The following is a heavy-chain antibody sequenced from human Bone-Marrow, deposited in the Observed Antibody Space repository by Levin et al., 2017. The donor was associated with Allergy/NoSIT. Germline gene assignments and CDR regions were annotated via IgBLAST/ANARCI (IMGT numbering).Heavy chain of an antibody. V-gene: IGHV1-3*01. Sequence: ASVKVSCKASGYTFTSYAMHWVRQAPGQRPEWMGWINAGNGNTKYSQRFQDRVTITRDKSASTAYMELNSLRSEDTAEYYCARGSDGSGGRCYAGDDYYMDVWGKGTTVTVSS. J-gene: IGHJ6*03. CDR3: ARGSDGSGGRCYAGDDYYMDV. D-gene: IGHD2-15*01. CDR1: GYTFTSYA. CDR2: INAGNGNT.